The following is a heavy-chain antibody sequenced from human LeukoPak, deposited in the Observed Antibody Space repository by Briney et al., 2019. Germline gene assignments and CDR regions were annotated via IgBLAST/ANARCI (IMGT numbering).Heavy chain of an antibody. CDR3: ARASRGIAANLCFDY. J-gene: IGHJ4*02. Sequence: GGSLRLSCAASGFTFSDYWMSWVRQAPGKGLEWVANIKEDGSEKYYVDSVKGRFTIPRDSAKNSLFLQMNSRRAEDTAVYYCARASRGIAANLCFDYWGQGILVTVSS. V-gene: IGHV3-7*01. CDR2: IKEDGSEK. D-gene: IGHD6-25*01. CDR1: GFTFSDYW.